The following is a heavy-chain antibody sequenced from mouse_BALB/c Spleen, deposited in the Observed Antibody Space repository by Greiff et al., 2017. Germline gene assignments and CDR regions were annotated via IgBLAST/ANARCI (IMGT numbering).Heavy chain of an antibody. CDR3: AKNGGDDGYYGGFAY. J-gene: IGHJ3*01. Sequence: QVQLQQSGPSLVQPSQSLSITCTVSGFSLTSYGVHWVRQSPGKGLEWLGVIWRGGSTDYNAAFMSRLSITKDNSKSQVFFKMNSLQADDTAIYYCAKNGGDDGYYGGFAYWGQGTLVTVSA. V-gene: IGHV2-5-1*01. D-gene: IGHD2-3*01. CDR1: GFSLTSYG. CDR2: IWRGGST.